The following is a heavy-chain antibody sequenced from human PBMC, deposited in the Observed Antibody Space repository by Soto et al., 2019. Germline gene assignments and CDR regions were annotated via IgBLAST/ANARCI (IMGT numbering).Heavy chain of an antibody. V-gene: IGHV1-8*01. J-gene: IGHJ4*02. CDR2: MNPNSGNT. CDR3: ARGPAPYYYDSSGYVLY. Sequence: ASVKVSCKASGYTFTSYDINWVRQATGQGLEWMGWMNPNSGNTGYAQKFQGRVTMTRNTSISTAYMELSSLRSEDTAVYYCARGPAPYYYDSSGYVLYWGQGTLVTVYS. CDR1: GYTFTSYD. D-gene: IGHD3-22*01.